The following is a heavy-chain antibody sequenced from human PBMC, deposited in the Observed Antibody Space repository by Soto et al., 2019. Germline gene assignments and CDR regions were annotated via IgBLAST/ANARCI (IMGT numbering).Heavy chain of an antibody. CDR3: ARGGGSRYCSGGSCYGPSYYYYGMDV. V-gene: IGHV1-18*04. CDR2: ISAYNGNT. D-gene: IGHD2-15*01. CDR1: GYTFTSYG. J-gene: IGHJ6*02. Sequence: ASVKVSCKXSGYTFTSYGISWVRQAPGQGLEWMGWISAYNGNTNYAQKLQGRVTMTTDTSTSTAYMELRSLRSDDTAVYYCARGGGSRYCSGGSCYGPSYYYYGMDVWGQGTTVTVSS.